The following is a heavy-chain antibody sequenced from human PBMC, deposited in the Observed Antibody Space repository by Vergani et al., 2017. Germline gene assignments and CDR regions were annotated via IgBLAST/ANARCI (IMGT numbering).Heavy chain of an antibody. V-gene: IGHV3-30*02. CDR3: ATEGVGRFLEWLRAAKNAFDI. CDR2: IRYDGSNK. CDR1: GFTFSSYG. J-gene: IGHJ3*02. D-gene: IGHD3-3*01. Sequence: QVQLVESGGGVVQPGGSLRLSCAASGFTFSSYGMHWVRQAPGKGLEWVAFIRYDGSNKYYADSVKGRFTISRDNSKNTLYLQMNSLRAEDTAVYYCATEGVGRFLEWLRAAKNAFDIWGQGTMVTVSS.